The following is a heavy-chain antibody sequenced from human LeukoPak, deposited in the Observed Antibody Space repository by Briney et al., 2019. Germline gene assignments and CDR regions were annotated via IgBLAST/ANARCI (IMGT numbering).Heavy chain of an antibody. CDR3: ATTYYYDSSGSLDY. CDR1: GGSISSGGYY. D-gene: IGHD3-22*01. CDR2: IYYSGST. J-gene: IGHJ4*02. Sequence: SETLSLTCTVSGGSISSGGYYWSWIRQHPGKGLEWIGYIYYSGSTYYNPSLKSRVTISVDASKNQFSLKLSSVTAADTAVYYCATTYYYDSSGSLDYWGQGTLVTVSS. V-gene: IGHV4-31*03.